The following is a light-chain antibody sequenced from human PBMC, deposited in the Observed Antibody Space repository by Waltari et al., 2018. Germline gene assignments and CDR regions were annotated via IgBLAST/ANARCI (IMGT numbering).Light chain of an antibody. CDR2: DTS. CDR3: QQVNTYPLYT. V-gene: IGKV1-13*02. CDR1: QGISSC. Sequence: IQLTQSPSSLSASVGDRVTIKCRASQGISSCLAWYQQKPGNPPQLLIYDTSSLKSGVPSRFSGSGSGTDFTLTIDSLQPEDFATYYCQQVNTYPLYTFGQGTKL. J-gene: IGKJ2*01.